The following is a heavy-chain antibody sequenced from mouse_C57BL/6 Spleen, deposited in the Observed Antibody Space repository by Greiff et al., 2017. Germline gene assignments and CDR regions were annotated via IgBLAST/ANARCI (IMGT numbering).Heavy chain of an antibody. CDR1: GYTFTDYY. D-gene: IGHD2-4*01. CDR2: ICPGSGNT. V-gene: IGHV1-84*01. CDR3: ARKDYYDYEGAMDY. Sequence: QVQLKQSGPELVKPGASVKISCKASGYTFTDYYINWVKQRPGQGLEWIGWICPGSGNTKYNEKFKGKATLTVDTSSSTAYMQLSSLTSEDSAVYFCARKDYYDYEGAMDYWGQGTSVTVSS. J-gene: IGHJ4*01.